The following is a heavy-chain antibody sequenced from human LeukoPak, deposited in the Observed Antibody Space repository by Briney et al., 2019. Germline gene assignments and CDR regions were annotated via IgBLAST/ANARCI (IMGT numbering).Heavy chain of an antibody. J-gene: IGHJ4*02. CDR1: GFTFSSYS. D-gene: IGHD2-2*02. Sequence: AGGSLRLSCAASGFTFSSYSMNWVRQAPGKGLEWVSSISSSSSYIYYADSVKGRFTISRDNAKNSLYLQMNSLRAEDTAVYYCAREYCSSTSCYTFDYWGQGTLVTVSS. V-gene: IGHV3-21*01. CDR3: AREYCSSTSCYTFDY. CDR2: ISSSSSYI.